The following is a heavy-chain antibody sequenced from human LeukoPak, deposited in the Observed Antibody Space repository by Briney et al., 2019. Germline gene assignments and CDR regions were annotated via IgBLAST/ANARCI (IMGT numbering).Heavy chain of an antibody. D-gene: IGHD2-2*01. Sequence: GGSLRLSCAASGFTFSSYSMNWVRQAPGKGLEWVSSISSSSSYIYYADSVKGRFTISRDNAKNSLYLQMNSLRAEDTVVYYCARDPGYCSSTSCPWADAFDIWGQGTMVTVSS. CDR1: GFTFSSYS. CDR3: ARDPGYCSSTSCPWADAFDI. V-gene: IGHV3-21*01. J-gene: IGHJ3*02. CDR2: ISSSSSYI.